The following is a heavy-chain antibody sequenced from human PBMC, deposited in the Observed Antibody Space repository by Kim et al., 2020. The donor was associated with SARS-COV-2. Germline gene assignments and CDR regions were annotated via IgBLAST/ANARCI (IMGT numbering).Heavy chain of an antibody. D-gene: IGHD3-16*02. J-gene: IGHJ4*02. V-gene: IGHV4-39*01. CDR3: ARHLGYDYVWGSYRFAFDY. Sequence: SRVTISVDTSKNQFSLKLSSVTAADTAVYYCARHLGYDYVWGSYRFAFDYWGQGTLVTVSS.